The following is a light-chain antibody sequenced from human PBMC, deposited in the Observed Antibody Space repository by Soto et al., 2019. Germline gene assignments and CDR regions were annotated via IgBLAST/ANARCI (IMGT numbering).Light chain of an antibody. J-gene: IGKJ1*01. CDR1: QSTSSW. CDR3: LQDYGDSWT. V-gene: IGKV1-5*01. CDR2: DAS. Sequence: DIQMTQSPSTLSASVGDRVTITCRASQSTSSWLAWYQQKPGKAPNLLIYDASTLVSGVPSRFSGSGSGTEFTLTISSLQPEDFASYYCLQDYGDSWTFGQGTKVDIK.